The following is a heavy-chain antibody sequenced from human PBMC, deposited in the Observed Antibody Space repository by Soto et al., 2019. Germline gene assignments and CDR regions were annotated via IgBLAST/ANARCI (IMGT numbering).Heavy chain of an antibody. Sequence: GGALRLSCAASGFPFSSNTMSWVRQAPGKGLEWVSAISGSGGSTYYADSVKGRFTISRDNSKNTLYLQMNSLRAEDTAVYYCAKDLGYCSSTSCARIGYWGQGTLVTVYS. V-gene: IGHV3-23*01. CDR1: GFPFSSNT. CDR2: ISGSGGST. J-gene: IGHJ4*02. CDR3: AKDLGYCSSTSCARIGY. D-gene: IGHD2-2*01.